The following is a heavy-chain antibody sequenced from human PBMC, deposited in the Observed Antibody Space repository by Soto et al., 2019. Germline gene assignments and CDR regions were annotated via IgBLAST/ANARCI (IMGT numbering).Heavy chain of an antibody. CDR2: INPNSGGT. CDR3: ARPGLAGPIHPLDY. V-gene: IGHV1-2*04. CDR1: GYTFTGYY. J-gene: IGHJ4*02. Sequence: ASVKVSCKASGYTFTGYYMHWVRQAPGQGLEWMGWINPNSGGTNYAKKFQGWVTMTRDTSISTAYMELSRLRSDDTTVYYCARPGLAGPIHPLDYWGQGTLVTVSS. D-gene: IGHD6-19*01.